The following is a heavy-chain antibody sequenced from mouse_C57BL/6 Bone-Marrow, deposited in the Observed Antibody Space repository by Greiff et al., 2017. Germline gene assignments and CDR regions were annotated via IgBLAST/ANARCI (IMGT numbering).Heavy chain of an antibody. D-gene: IGHD2-3*01. J-gene: IGHJ2*01. V-gene: IGHV1-15*01. CDR1: GYTFTDYE. Sequence: LQESGAELVRPGASVTLSCKASGYTFTDYEMHWVKQTPVHGLEWIGAIDPETGGTAYNQKFKGKAILTADKSSSTAYMELRSLTSEDSAVYYCTRGGDGYLLDYWGQGTTLTVSS. CDR3: TRGGDGYLLDY. CDR2: IDPETGGT.